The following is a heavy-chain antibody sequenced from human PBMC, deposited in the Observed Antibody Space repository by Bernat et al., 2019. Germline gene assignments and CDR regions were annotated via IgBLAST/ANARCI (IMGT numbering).Heavy chain of an antibody. CDR2: TYYRSKWYY. D-gene: IGHD3-16*01. CDR1: GDTVSSNSAA. Sequence: QVQLQQSGPGLVKPSQTLSLTCAISGDTVSSNSAAWNWIRQSPSRGLEWLGRTYYRSKWYYDYSVSVKSRITITPNTPRSQFSLQLSSVTPEKTAFYYCTRGFRGGGGGFDYWGQGTLVTVSS. J-gene: IGHJ4*02. CDR3: TRGFRGGGGGFDY. V-gene: IGHV6-1*01.